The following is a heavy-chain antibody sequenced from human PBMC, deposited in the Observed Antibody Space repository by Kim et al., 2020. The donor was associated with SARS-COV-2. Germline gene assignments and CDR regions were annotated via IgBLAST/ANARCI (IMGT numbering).Heavy chain of an antibody. CDR3: ARDLGSSGYYGY. CDR1: VFTVSSNY. V-gene: IGHV3-53*01. D-gene: IGHD3-22*01. J-gene: IGHJ4*02. Sequence: GGSLRLSCAASVFTVSSNYMSWVRQAPGKGLEWVSVIYSGGSTYYADSVKGRFTISRDNSKNTLYLQMNSLRAEDTAVYYCARDLGSSGYYGYWGQGTLVTVSS. CDR2: IYSGGST.